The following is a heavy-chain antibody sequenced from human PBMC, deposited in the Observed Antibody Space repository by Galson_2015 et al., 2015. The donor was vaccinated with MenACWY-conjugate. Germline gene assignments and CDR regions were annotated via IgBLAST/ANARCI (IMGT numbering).Heavy chain of an antibody. V-gene: IGHV3-48*01. CDR2: ISSSSSTI. CDR3: ARDAGGVTPDY. CDR1: GFTFSSYS. J-gene: IGHJ4*02. D-gene: IGHD2-21*02. Sequence: SLRLSCAASGFTFSSYSMNWVRQAPGKGLEWVSYISSSSSTIYYADSVKGRFTISRDNAKNSLYLQMNSLRAEDTAVYYCARDAGGVTPDYWGQGTLVTVSS.